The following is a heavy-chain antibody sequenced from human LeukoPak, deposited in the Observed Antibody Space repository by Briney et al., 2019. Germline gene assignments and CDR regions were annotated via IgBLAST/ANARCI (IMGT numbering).Heavy chain of an antibody. J-gene: IGHJ4*02. CDR3: ARGAAAGPFDY. Sequence: SVKVSCKASGYTFTSYDINWVRQATGQGLEWMGGIIPIFGTANYAQKFQGRVTITADESTSTAYMELSSLRSEDTAVYYCARGAAAGPFDYWGQGTLVTVSS. V-gene: IGHV1-69*13. CDR2: IIPIFGTA. D-gene: IGHD6-13*01. CDR1: GYTFTSYD.